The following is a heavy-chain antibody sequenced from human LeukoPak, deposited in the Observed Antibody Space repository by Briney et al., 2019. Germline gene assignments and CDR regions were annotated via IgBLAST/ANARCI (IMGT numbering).Heavy chain of an antibody. D-gene: IGHD3-16*01. J-gene: IGHJ4*02. CDR3: ARDNPTWGY. V-gene: IGHV3-74*01. CDR2: IKSDGNSA. CDR1: GFTFSSHW. Sequence: GSLRLSCAASGFTFSSHWMHWVRQAPGKGLVWVSRIKSDGNSANYADFVEGRFTISRDNAKNSLYLQMNSLRVEDTAVYYCARDNPTWGYWGQGTLVIVSS.